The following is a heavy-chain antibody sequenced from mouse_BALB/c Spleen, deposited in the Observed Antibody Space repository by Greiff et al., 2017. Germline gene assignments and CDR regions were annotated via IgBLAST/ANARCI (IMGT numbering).Heavy chain of an antibody. Sequence: EVQGVESGGGLVQPGGSLKLSCAASGFTFSSYTMSWVRQTPEKRLEWVAYISNGGGSTYYPDTVKGRFTISRDNAKNTLYLQMSSLKSEDTAMYYCARGGVPYYYAMDYWGQGTSVTVSS. CDR2: ISNGGGST. CDR1: GFTFSSYT. V-gene: IGHV5-12-2*01. CDR3: ARGGVPYYYAMDY. D-gene: IGHD5-1*01. J-gene: IGHJ4*01.